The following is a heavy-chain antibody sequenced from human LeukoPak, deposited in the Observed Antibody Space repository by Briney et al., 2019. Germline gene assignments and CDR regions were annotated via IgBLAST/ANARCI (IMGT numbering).Heavy chain of an antibody. D-gene: IGHD3-10*01. J-gene: IGHJ5*01. CDR3: ARSRQASGLFNS. Sequence: PSETLSLTCTVSGYAITSGGFSWNWIRQSPGKGLEWIGCIYDRGPAYYNPSLKSRFTISVDRPKNQFFLNVTSLTAADTAVYFCARSRQASGLFNSWGQGTLVVVSP. V-gene: IGHV4-30-2*06. CDR1: GYAITSGGFS. CDR2: IYDRGPA.